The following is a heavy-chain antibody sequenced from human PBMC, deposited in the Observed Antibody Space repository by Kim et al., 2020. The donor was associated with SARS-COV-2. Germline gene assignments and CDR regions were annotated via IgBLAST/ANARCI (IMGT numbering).Heavy chain of an antibody. CDR3: ARVRYYYDSSGYYLDY. Sequence: SLKSRVTMSVDTSNNQFSLKLSAVTAADTAVYYCARVRYYYDSSGYYLDYWGQGTLVTVSS. V-gene: IGHV4-31*02. J-gene: IGHJ4*02. D-gene: IGHD3-22*01.